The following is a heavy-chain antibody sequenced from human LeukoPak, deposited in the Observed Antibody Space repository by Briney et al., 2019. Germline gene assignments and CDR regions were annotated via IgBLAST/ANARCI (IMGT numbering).Heavy chain of an antibody. V-gene: IGHV4-59*12. CDR3: ARESQEKYYFDY. D-gene: IGHD5-24*01. Sequence: SETLSLTCTVSGGSISSYYWSWIRQPPGKGLEWIGYVYYSGSTNYNPSLKSRVTISVGTSKNQFSLKLSSVTAADTAVYYCARESQEKYYFDYWGQGTLVTVSS. CDR2: VYYSGST. CDR1: GGSISSYY. J-gene: IGHJ4*02.